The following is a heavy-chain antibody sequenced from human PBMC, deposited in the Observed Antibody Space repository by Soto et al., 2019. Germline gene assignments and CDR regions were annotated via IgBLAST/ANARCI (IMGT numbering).Heavy chain of an antibody. J-gene: IGHJ4*02. CDR1: GGSFRGYY. V-gene: IGHV4-34*01. D-gene: IGHD4-17*01. CDR2: INHSGST. Sequence: SETLSLTCAVYGGSFRGYYWSWIRQPPGKGLEWIGEINHSGSTNYKPSLKSRVTMSVDTSKNQLSLKLSSVTAADTAVYYCARVRDGDYAYWGQGTLVTVSS. CDR3: ARVRDGDYAY.